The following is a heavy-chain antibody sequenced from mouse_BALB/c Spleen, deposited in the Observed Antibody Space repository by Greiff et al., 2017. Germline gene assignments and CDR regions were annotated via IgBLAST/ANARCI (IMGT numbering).Heavy chain of an antibody. D-gene: IGHD1-2*01. V-gene: IGHV2-2*02. CDR3: ARNYCDYPYAMDY. CDR1: GFSFTSYG. Sequence: QVQLKQSGPGLVQPSHSLSITCTASGFSFTSYGVHWVRQSPGKGLEWLGVIWRGGSTDYNAAFITRMSISKDNSTSHVFFKMNSLQDNDTAIYYCARNYCDYPYAMDYWGQGTSVTVSA. J-gene: IGHJ4*01. CDR2: IWRGGST.